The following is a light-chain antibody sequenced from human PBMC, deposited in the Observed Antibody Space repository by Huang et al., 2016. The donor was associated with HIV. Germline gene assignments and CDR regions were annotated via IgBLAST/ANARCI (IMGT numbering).Light chain of an antibody. J-gene: IGKJ4*01. Sequence: DIQMTQSPSSLSASVGDRVTITCRASQSISSYLNWYQQKPGKAPKLLIYAASSLQSGVPSRFSGSGSGTDFTLTISSLQPEDFATYYCQQRYSLLTCGGGTKVGLK. CDR3: QQRYSLLT. CDR2: AAS. V-gene: IGKV1-39*01. CDR1: QSISSY.